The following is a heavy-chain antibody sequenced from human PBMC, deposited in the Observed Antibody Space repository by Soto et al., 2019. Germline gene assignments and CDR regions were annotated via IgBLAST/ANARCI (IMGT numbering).Heavy chain of an antibody. J-gene: IGHJ6*03. Sequence: ASVKVSCKASGYTFTSYGICWVRQAPGQGLEWMGWINAYNGNTNYAQKLQGRVTMTTDTSTSTAYMELRSLRSDDTAVYYCARAPVLRFLEWPDYYYYYMDVWGKGTTVTVSS. V-gene: IGHV1-18*01. CDR3: ARAPVLRFLEWPDYYYYYMDV. CDR2: INAYNGNT. D-gene: IGHD3-3*01. CDR1: GYTFTSYG.